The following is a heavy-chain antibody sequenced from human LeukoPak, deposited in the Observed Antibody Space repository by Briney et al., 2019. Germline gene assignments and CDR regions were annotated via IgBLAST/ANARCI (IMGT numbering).Heavy chain of an antibody. V-gene: IGHV1-24*01. D-gene: IGHD3-10*01. J-gene: IGHJ4*02. CDR3: ARVEEVRGGITSFDY. CDR2: FDPEDGET. Sequence: ASVKVSCKVSGYTLTELSMHWVRQAPGKGLEWMGGFDPEDGETIYAQKLQGRVTVTTDTSTSTAYMELRSLTSDDTAVYYCARVEEVRGGITSFDYWGQGTLVTVSS. CDR1: GYTLTELS.